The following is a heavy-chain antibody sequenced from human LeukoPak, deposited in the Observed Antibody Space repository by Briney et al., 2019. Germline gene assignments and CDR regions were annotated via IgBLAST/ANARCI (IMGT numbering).Heavy chain of an antibody. CDR1: GLTFRSFG. V-gene: IGHV3-30*18. J-gene: IGHJ4*02. D-gene: IGHD3-10*01. CDR2: ISYDDSNK. CDR3: AKGDVGFGELEIDY. Sequence: GRSLRLSCAASGLTFRSFGMHWVRQAPGKGLEWVAVISYDDSNKYYADSVKGRFTISRDNSKNTLYLQMNSLRAEDTAMYYCAKGDVGFGELEIDYWGRGTVVTVSS.